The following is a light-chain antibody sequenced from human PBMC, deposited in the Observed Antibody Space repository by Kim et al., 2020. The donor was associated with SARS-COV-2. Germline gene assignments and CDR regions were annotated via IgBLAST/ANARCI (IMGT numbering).Light chain of an antibody. CDR2: DVS. Sequence: QSALTQPRSVSGSPGQSVTISCTGTSSDVGGYNYVSWYQQHPGKAPKLMLYDVSKRPSGVPDRFSGSKSGNTASLTISGLQAEDEADYYCCSYAGNPYVFGTGTKVTVL. CDR1: SSDVGGYNY. CDR3: CSYAGNPYV. J-gene: IGLJ1*01. V-gene: IGLV2-11*01.